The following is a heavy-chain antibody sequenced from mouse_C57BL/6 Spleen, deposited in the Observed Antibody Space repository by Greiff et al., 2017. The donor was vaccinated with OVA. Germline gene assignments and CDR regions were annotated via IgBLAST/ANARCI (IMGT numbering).Heavy chain of an antibody. V-gene: IGHV5-4*01. CDR2: ISDGGSYT. CDR1: GFTFRSYA. J-gene: IGHJ4*01. Sequence: EVKVEESGGGLVKPGGSLKLSCAASGFTFRSYAMSWVRQTPEKRLAWVATISDGGSYTYYPDNVKGRFTISRDNAKNNLYLQMSHLKSEDTAMYYCARERGYAMDYWGQGTSVTVSS. CDR3: ARERGYAMDY.